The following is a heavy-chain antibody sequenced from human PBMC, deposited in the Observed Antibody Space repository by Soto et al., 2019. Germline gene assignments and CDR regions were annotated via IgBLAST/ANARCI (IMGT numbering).Heavy chain of an antibody. CDR1: GYTFTGYY. J-gene: IGHJ4*02. CDR2: INPNSGGT. Sequence: QVQLVQSGAEVKKPGASVKVSCKASGYTFTGYYMHWVRQAPGQGLEWMGWINPNSGGTNYAQKFQGWVTMTRDTSISTAYMELSGLRSDDTAVYYCARGRVGSSSSPLRFDYWGQGTLVTVSS. V-gene: IGHV1-2*04. CDR3: ARGRVGSSSSPLRFDY. D-gene: IGHD6-6*01.